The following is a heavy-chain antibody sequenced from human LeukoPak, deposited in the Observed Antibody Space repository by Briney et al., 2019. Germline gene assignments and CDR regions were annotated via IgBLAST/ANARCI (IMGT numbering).Heavy chain of an antibody. CDR3: TTRSGDFWSGFVN. CDR2: FDPEEAKM. CDR1: GNSLSELS. D-gene: IGHD3-3*01. Sequence: GASVKVSCKVSGNSLSELSIQWERQAPGKGLECLGGFDPEEAKMVYAQNFQGRVTMTEDTSTQTAYMELSGLTSDDTAVYYCTTRSGDFWSGFVNWGQGTLVTVSS. J-gene: IGHJ4*02. V-gene: IGHV1-24*01.